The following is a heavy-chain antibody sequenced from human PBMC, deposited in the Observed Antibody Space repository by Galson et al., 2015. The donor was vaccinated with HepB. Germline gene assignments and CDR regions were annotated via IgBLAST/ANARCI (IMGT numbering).Heavy chain of an antibody. CDR3: AKGPLNYYDSSGYRGGYFDY. V-gene: IGHV3-30*02. J-gene: IGHJ4*02. D-gene: IGHD3-22*01. CDR1: GFTFSSYG. Sequence: SLRLSCAASGFTFSSYGMHWVRQAPGKGLEWVAFIRYDGSNKYYADSVKGRFTISRDNSKNTLYLQMNSLRAEDTAVYYCAKGPLNYYDSSGYRGGYFDYWGQGTLVTVSS. CDR2: IRYDGSNK.